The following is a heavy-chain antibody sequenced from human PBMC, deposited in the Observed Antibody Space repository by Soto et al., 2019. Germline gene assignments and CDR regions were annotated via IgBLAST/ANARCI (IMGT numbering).Heavy chain of an antibody. CDR3: ARDSPDYGDYEGAFDI. D-gene: IGHD4-17*01. CDR1: GGSISSYY. J-gene: IGHJ3*02. CDR2: IYTSGST. V-gene: IGHV4-4*07. Sequence: SETLSLTCTVSGGSISSYYWSWIRQPAGKGLEWIGRIYTSGSTNYNPSLKSRVTMSVDTSKNQFSLKLSSVTAADTAVYYCARDSPDYGDYEGAFDIWGQGTMVTVSS.